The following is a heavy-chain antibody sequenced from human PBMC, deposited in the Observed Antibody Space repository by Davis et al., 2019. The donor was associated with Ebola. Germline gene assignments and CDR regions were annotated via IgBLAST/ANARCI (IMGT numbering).Heavy chain of an antibody. J-gene: IGHJ5*02. CDR2: INHSGST. Sequence: MPSETLSLTCAVYGGSFSGYYWSWIRQPPGKGLEWIGEINHSGSTNYNPSLKSRVTISVDKSKNQFSLKLSSVTAADTAVYYCARGREQWLGKAGGWFDPWGQGTLVTVSS. CDR3: ARGREQWLGKAGGWFDP. V-gene: IGHV4-34*01. D-gene: IGHD6-19*01. CDR1: GGSFSGYY.